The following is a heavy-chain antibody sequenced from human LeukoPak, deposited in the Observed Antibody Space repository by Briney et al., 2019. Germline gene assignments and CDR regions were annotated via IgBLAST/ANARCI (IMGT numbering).Heavy chain of an antibody. J-gene: IGHJ4*02. Sequence: PGGSLRLSCAASGFSFISYSMNWVRQAPGKGLEWVSSISSSSDYRYHADSVKGRFTISRDSPKKSLYLQMNSLRAEDTAVYYCARCGDGLPCDFDYWGQGTLVTVSS. D-gene: IGHD3-10*01. CDR2: ISSSSDYR. CDR1: GFSFISYS. CDR3: ARCGDGLPCDFDY. V-gene: IGHV3-21*01.